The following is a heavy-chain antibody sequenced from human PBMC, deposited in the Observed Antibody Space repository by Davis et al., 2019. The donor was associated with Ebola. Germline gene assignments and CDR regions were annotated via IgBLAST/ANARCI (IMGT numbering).Heavy chain of an antibody. V-gene: IGHV3-73*01. CDR1: GFTFSGSA. D-gene: IGHD2-2*01. J-gene: IGHJ4*02. CDR2: IRSKANSYAT. Sequence: GESLKISCAASGFTFSGSAMHWVRQASGKGLEWVGRIRSKANSYATAYAASVKGRFTISRDDSKNTLYLQMNSLRAEDTAVYYCAKGDVLVPTAMLCNYWGQGTLVTVSS. CDR3: AKGDVLVPTAMLCNY.